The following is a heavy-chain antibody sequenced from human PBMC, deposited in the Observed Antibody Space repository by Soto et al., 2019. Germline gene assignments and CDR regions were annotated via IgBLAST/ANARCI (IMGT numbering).Heavy chain of an antibody. J-gene: IGHJ4*02. CDR3: ARDPSRRSPPDS. Sequence: QVQLVESGGGLVKPGGSLRLSCTASGFTFSDYYMNWFRQAPGKGLEWVSYISSTSAYTKYADSVKGRFTISRDNAENLLYLQMDGLRAEDTAVYYCARDPSRRSPPDSGGQGTLVTVSS. V-gene: IGHV3-11*05. CDR2: ISSTSAYT. CDR1: GFTFSDYY.